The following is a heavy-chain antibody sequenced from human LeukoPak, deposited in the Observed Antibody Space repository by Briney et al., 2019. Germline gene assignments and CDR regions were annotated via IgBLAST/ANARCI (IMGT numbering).Heavy chain of an antibody. Sequence: GGSLRLSCAASGFTFSSYAMSWVRQAPGKGLEWVSAISGSGGSTYYADSVKGRFTISRDNSKNTLYLQMNSLRAEDTAVYYCAKDVAADRTQMTTLFDYWGQGTLVTVSS. J-gene: IGHJ4*02. CDR1: GFTFSSYA. D-gene: IGHD1-14*01. CDR3: AKDVAADRTQMTTLFDY. V-gene: IGHV3-23*01. CDR2: ISGSGGST.